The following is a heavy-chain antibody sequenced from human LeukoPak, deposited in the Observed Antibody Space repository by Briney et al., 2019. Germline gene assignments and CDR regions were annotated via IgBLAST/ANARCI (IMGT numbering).Heavy chain of an antibody. D-gene: IGHD2-15*01. CDR3: ARDRYCSDSSCPHFDY. V-gene: IGHV3-7*01. Sequence: GGSLRLSCTASGFTFSHYWMSWVRQAPGKGLEWVGYIKQDESEKYYVDSVKGRFTISRDNAKNSMYLQMNSLRAEDTAVYYCARDRYCSDSSCPHFDYWGQGTLVTVSS. J-gene: IGHJ4*02. CDR1: GFTFSHYW. CDR2: IKQDESEK.